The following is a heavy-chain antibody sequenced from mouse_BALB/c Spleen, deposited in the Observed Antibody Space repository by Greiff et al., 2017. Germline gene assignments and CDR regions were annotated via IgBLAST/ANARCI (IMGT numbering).Heavy chain of an antibody. CDR2: ISSGSSTI. J-gene: IGHJ2*01. D-gene: IGHD1-1*01. CDR3: ARRDYGYFDY. CDR1: GFTFSSFG. V-gene: IGHV5-17*02. Sequence: DVKLVESGGGLVQPGGSRKLSCAASGFTFSSFGMHWVRQAPEKGLEWVAYISSGSSTIYYADTVKGRFTISRDNPKNTLFLQMTSLRSEDTAMYYCARRDYGYFDYWGQGTTLTVSS.